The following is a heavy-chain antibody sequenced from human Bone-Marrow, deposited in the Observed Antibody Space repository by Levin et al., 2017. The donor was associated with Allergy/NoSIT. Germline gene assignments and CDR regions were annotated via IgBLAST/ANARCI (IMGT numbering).Heavy chain of an antibody. J-gene: IGHJ4*02. Sequence: SGPTLVKPTESLTLTCSFSGFSLNTPLMGVAWIRQPPGKALEWLALIYWDDDKRYSPSLRSRLTLTKDTSKNQVVLTMTNLDPMDTATYFCAHITAGWELFDYWGQGSLVTVSS. CDR3: AHITAGWELFDY. CDR2: IYWDDDK. D-gene: IGHD1-26*01. CDR1: GFSLNTPLMG. V-gene: IGHV2-5*02.